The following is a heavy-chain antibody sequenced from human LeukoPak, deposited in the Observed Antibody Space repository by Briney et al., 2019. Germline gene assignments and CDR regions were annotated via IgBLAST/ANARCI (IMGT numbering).Heavy chain of an antibody. CDR3: ARAPGPGHSSGFFDA. CDR1: GYTFTSYY. J-gene: IGHJ4*02. CDR2: IDGSRGDS. V-gene: IGHV1-46*01. D-gene: IGHD6-25*01. Sequence: ASVKVSCKASGYTFTSYYMHWVRQAPGQGLEWMAIIDGSRGDSRFAQKFQGRFTTTRDTSTSTVYMELRSLRFEDTALYFCARAPGPGHSSGFFDAWGQGTLVTVSS.